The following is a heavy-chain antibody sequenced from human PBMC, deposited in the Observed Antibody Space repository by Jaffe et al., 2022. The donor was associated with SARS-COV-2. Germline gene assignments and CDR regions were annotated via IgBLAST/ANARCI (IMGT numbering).Heavy chain of an antibody. D-gene: IGHD3-16*02. V-gene: IGHV3-15*01. J-gene: IGHJ4*02. CDR2: VKGKNDGGTT. CDR1: GFPFTNGW. Sequence: EVQLVESGGGFVKPGGSLRLSCATSGFPFTNGWMTWVRQAPGKGLEWVGRVKGKNDGGTTHYAAPVKGRFFFSRDESENTVFLDMNNLRTEDTAVYYCATDKGAEYVWGSYPGKGYYFDYWGQGALVTVSS. CDR3: ATDKGAEYVWGSYPGKGYYFDY.